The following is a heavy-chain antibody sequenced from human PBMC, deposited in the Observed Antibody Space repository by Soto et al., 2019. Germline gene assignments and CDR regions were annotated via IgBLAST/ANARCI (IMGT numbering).Heavy chain of an antibody. V-gene: IGHV3-30*18. Sequence: WGSLRLSCAASGFTFSSYGMHWVRQAPGKGLEWVAVISYDGSNKYYADSVKGRFTISRDNSKNTLYLQMNSLRAEDTAVYYCAKESTQITIFGVAPDWGQGTLVTVSS. D-gene: IGHD3-3*01. CDR1: GFTFSSYG. J-gene: IGHJ4*02. CDR2: ISYDGSNK. CDR3: AKESTQITIFGVAPD.